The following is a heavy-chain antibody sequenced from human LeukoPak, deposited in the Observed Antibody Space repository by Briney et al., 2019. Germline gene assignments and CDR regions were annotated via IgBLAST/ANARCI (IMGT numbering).Heavy chain of an antibody. V-gene: IGHV3-43*02. D-gene: IGHD2/OR15-2a*01. CDR2: ISGDDGST. Sequence: GGSLRLSCAASGFTFDDYAMHWVRQAPGKGLEWVSLISGDDGSTYYADSVKGRFTISRDNNKNSLYLQMNSLGTEDTALYYCATSDFAAHFDYWGQGTLVTVSS. J-gene: IGHJ4*02. CDR1: GFTFDDYA. CDR3: ATSDFAAHFDY.